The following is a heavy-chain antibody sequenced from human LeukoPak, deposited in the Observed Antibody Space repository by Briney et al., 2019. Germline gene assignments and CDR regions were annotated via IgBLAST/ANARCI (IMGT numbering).Heavy chain of an antibody. J-gene: IGHJ6*02. CDR2: INSDGSST. CDR1: GFTFSSYW. CDR3: SLGGNSPNYYCYYGMDV. D-gene: IGHD4-23*01. Sequence: GGSLRLSCAASGFTFSSYWMNWVRQAPGKGLVWVSRINSDGSSTSYADSVKGRFTISRDNAKNTLYLQMNSLRAEDTAVYYCSLGGNSPNYYCYYGMDVWGQGTTVTVSS. V-gene: IGHV3-74*01.